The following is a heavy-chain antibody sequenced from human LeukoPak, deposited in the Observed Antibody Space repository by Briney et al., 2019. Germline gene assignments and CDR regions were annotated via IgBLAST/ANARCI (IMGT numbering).Heavy chain of an antibody. CDR3: AKKRRAKKAYSSSPIFDYYYYMDV. CDR1: GFTFSTYA. D-gene: IGHD6-13*01. V-gene: IGHV3-23*01. Sequence: GGSLRLSCAASGFTFSTYAMSWVRQAPGRGLEWVSAISGSGDGGSGGITYYADSVKGRFAISRDNSKNTLYLQMNSLRAEDTAVYYCAKKRRAKKAYSSSPIFDYYYYMDVWGKGTTVTVSS. CDR2: ISGSGDGGSGGIT. J-gene: IGHJ6*03.